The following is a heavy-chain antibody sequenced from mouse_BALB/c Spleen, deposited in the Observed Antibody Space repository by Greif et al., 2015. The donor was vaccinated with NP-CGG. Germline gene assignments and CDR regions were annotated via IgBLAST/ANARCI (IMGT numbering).Heavy chain of an antibody. CDR1: GYTFTSYW. CDR2: IYPGNSDT. V-gene: IGHV1-5*01. CDR3: TSSAYYYAMDY. J-gene: IGHJ4*01. Sequence: VQLQQSGTVLARPGASVKVSCKASGYTFTSYWMHWVKQRPGQGLEWIGAIYPGNSDTSYNQKFKGKAKLTAVTSTSTAYMEFSSLTNEDSAVYYCTSSAYYYAMDYWGQGTSVTVSS. D-gene: IGHD6-1*01.